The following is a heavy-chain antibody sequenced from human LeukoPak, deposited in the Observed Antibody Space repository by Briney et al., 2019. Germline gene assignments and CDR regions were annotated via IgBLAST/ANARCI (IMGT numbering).Heavy chain of an antibody. J-gene: IGHJ6*02. CDR1: GFTFSSYA. V-gene: IGHV3-30-3*01. CDR2: ISYDGSNK. D-gene: IGHD6-13*01. Sequence: GGSLRLSCAASGFTFSSYAMHWVRQAPGKGLEWVAVISYDGSNKYYADSVKGRFTISRDNSKNTLYLQMNSLRAEDTAVYYCAGVSSSSSLENGMDVWGQGTTVTVSS. CDR3: AGVSSSSSLENGMDV.